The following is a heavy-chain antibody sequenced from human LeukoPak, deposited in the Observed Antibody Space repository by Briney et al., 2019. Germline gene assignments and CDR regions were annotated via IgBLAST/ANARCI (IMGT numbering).Heavy chain of an antibody. Sequence: GSLRLSCAASGFTFTTYQMNWVRQAPGKGLEWVSYISTTGDTIYYADSVKGRFTISRDNAKNSLYLQMNSLRAVDTAVYYCAGFYYYGSRAFDYWGQGTLVTVSS. J-gene: IGHJ4*02. V-gene: IGHV3-48*03. CDR2: ISTTGDTI. D-gene: IGHD3-10*01. CDR3: AGFYYYGSRAFDY. CDR1: GFTFTTYQ.